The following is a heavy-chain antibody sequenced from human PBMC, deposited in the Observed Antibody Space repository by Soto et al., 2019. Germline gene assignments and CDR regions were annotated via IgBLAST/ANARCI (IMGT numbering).Heavy chain of an antibody. CDR2: ISASGGST. Sequence: GGSLRLSCAASGFTFRTYAMTWVRQAPGKGLEWISHISASGGSTYYADSVKGRFTISRDNSKNTLYLQLNSLRAEDTAVYYCAKDDFWSGFYSAYWGQGTLVTVSS. D-gene: IGHD3-3*01. J-gene: IGHJ4*02. CDR1: GFTFRTYA. CDR3: AKDDFWSGFYSAY. V-gene: IGHV3-23*01.